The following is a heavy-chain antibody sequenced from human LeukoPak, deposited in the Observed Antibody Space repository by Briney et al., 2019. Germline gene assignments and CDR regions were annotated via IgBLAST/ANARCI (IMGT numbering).Heavy chain of an antibody. CDR2: INPNSGGT. Sequence: GASVKVSCKASGYTFTGYYMHWVRQAPGQGLEWMGWINPNSGGTNYAQKFQGRVTMTRDTSISTAYMELSRLRSDDTAVYYCARGAVPAAASIASYARRFYWFDPWGQGTLVTVSS. CDR1: GYTFTGYY. V-gene: IGHV1-2*02. CDR3: ARGAVPAAASIASYARRFYWFDP. J-gene: IGHJ5*02. D-gene: IGHD2-2*01.